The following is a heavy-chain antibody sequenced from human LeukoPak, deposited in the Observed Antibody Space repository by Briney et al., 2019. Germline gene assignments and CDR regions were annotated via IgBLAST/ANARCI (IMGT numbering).Heavy chain of an antibody. CDR3: ARGGVGLRFPSFDY. Sequence: SETLSLTCAVYGGSFSGYYWSWIRQPPGKGLEWIGKINHSGSTNYNPSLKSRVTISVDTSKNQFSLKLSSVTAADTAVYYCARGGVGLRFPSFDYWGQGTLVTVSS. V-gene: IGHV4-34*01. CDR1: GGSFSGYY. CDR2: INHSGST. J-gene: IGHJ4*02. D-gene: IGHD4-17*01.